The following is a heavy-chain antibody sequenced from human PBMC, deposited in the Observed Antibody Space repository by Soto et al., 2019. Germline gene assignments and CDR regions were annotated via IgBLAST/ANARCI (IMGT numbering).Heavy chain of an antibody. Sequence: PVGSLRLSCAASGFTFSSYAMSWVRQAPGKGLEWVSAISGSGGSTYYADSVKGRFTISRDNSKNTLYLQMNSLRAEDTAVYYCAKSLTMIVVVIIGDAFDIWGQGTMVTVSS. J-gene: IGHJ3*02. CDR3: AKSLTMIVVVIIGDAFDI. D-gene: IGHD3-22*01. CDR2: ISGSGGST. CDR1: GFTFSSYA. V-gene: IGHV3-23*01.